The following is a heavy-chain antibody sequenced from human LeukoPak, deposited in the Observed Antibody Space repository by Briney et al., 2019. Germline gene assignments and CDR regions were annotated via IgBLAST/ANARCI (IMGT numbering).Heavy chain of an antibody. Sequence: PGGSLRLSCVTSRFSLSNFWKIWVRQAPGKGLEWVANINEDGSEKNYVDSVKGRFTISRDNAKNSLYLQMNSLRAEDTAVYYCVRDRSRTTVTRFDSWGQGTLVTVSS. J-gene: IGHJ4*02. CDR2: INEDGSEK. CDR1: RFSLSNFW. CDR3: VRDRSRTTVTRFDS. V-gene: IGHV3-7*01. D-gene: IGHD4-17*01.